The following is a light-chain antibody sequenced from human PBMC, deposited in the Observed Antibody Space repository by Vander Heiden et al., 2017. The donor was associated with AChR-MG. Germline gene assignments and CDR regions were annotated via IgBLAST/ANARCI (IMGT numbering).Light chain of an antibody. Sequence: ILMTQSRHSLPVTPGEPASISCRSSQSLLHSNGYNFLDWYLQKPGQSPQLLIYFGSNRASGVPDRFSGSGSGTDFTLRISRVEAEDVGVYYCMQALQTPWTFGQGTKVEIK. CDR3: MQALQTPWT. CDR2: FGS. V-gene: IGKV2-28*01. CDR1: QSLLHSNGYNF. J-gene: IGKJ1*01.